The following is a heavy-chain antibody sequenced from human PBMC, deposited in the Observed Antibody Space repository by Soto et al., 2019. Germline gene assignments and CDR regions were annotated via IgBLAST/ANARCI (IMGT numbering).Heavy chain of an antibody. V-gene: IGHV1-69*02. CDR3: AKAGDYGDYEDWIDP. Sequence: QVHLVQSGAEVKKPGSSVKVSCKASGGTVGSYTISWVRQAPGQGLEWMGRIIPIVGIVNYAQKFQGRFTITADYSTSTAYMELSSLRSDDTAIYYCAKAGDYGDYEDWIDPWGQGTLVTVSS. J-gene: IGHJ5*02. D-gene: IGHD4-17*01. CDR1: GGTVGSYT. CDR2: IIPIVGIV.